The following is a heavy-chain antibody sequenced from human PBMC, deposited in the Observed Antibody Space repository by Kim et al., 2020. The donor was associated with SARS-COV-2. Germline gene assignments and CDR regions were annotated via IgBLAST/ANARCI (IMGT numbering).Heavy chain of an antibody. CDR3: AKLDYDIFSWYAFDI. Sequence: DAVKGRFTISRDNSKNTLYLQMNSLRAEDTAVYYCAKLDYDIFSWYAFDIWGQGTMVTVSS. D-gene: IGHD3-9*01. V-gene: IGHV3-23*01. J-gene: IGHJ3*02.